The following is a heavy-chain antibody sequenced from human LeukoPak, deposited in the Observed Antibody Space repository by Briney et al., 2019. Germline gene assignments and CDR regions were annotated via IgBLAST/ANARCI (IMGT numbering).Heavy chain of an antibody. CDR3: ATYPITYYYGSGSPYYFDY. D-gene: IGHD3-10*01. CDR1: GYTLTELS. V-gene: IGHV1-24*01. Sequence: GASVKVSCKVSGYTLTELSMHWVRQAPGKGLEWMGGFDPEDSETIYAQKFQGRVTMTEDTSTDTAYMELSSLRSEDTAVYYCATYPITYYYGSGSPYYFDYWGQGTLVTVSS. J-gene: IGHJ4*02. CDR2: FDPEDSET.